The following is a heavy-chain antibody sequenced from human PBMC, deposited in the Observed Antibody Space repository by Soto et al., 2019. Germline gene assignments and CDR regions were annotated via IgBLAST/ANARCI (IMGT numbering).Heavy chain of an antibody. D-gene: IGHD3-22*01. CDR2: ISSSSSYI. Sequence: GGSLRLSCAASGFTFSSYSMNWVRQAPGKGLEWVSSISSSSSYIYYADSVKGRFTISRDNAKNSLYLQMNSLRAEDTAVYYCAKAPEYYYDSSGYYPFDYWGQGTLVTVPS. CDR1: GFTFSSYS. J-gene: IGHJ4*02. CDR3: AKAPEYYYDSSGYYPFDY. V-gene: IGHV3-21*01.